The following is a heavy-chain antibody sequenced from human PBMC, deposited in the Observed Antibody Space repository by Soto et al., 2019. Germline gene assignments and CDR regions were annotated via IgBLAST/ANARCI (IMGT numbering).Heavy chain of an antibody. V-gene: IGHV3-30-3*01. D-gene: IGHD3-3*01. J-gene: IGHJ6*02. CDR2: ISYDGSNK. CDR3: ARGELAQRFLEWVAYGMDV. CDR1: GFTFSSYA. Sequence: GGSLRLSCAASGFTFSSYAMHWVRQAPGKGLEWVAVISYDGSNKYYADSVKGRFTISRDNSKNTLYLQMNSLRAEDTAVYYCARGELAQRFLEWVAYGMDVWGQGTTVTVSS.